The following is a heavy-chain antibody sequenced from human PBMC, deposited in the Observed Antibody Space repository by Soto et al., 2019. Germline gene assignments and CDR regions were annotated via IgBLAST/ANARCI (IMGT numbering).Heavy chain of an antibody. CDR3: ATDPRGPDY. CDR1: GFTFSSYG. J-gene: IGHJ4*02. CDR2: ISASGDST. V-gene: IGHV3-23*01. Sequence: GGSLRLSCAASGFTFSSYGMSWVRQAPGKGLEWVSGISASGDSTYYADPVKGRFTISGDNSKRTLYLQMNSLTAEDTAIYYCATDPRGPDYWGQGTQVTAPQ.